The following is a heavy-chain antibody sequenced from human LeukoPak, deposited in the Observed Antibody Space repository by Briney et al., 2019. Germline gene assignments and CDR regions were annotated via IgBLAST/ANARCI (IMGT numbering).Heavy chain of an antibody. CDR3: AKLRSPRPHVWGSYRQDYYFDY. V-gene: IGHV3-23*01. Sequence: PGGSLRLSCAAPGFTFSSYAMSWVRQAPGKGLEWVSAISGSGGSTYYADSVKGRFTISRDNSKNTLYLQMNSLRAEDTAVYYCAKLRSPRPHVWGSYRQDYYFDYWGQGTLVTVSS. CDR1: GFTFSSYA. J-gene: IGHJ4*02. D-gene: IGHD3-16*02. CDR2: ISGSGGST.